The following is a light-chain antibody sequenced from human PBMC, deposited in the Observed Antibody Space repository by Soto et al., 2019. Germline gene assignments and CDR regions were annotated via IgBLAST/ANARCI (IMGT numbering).Light chain of an antibody. CDR1: SSNIGAGYD. CDR3: QSYDSSLSGYV. CDR2: GNS. J-gene: IGLJ1*01. V-gene: IGLV1-40*01. Sequence: QSVLTPPPSVSGAPGQRCTISCTGSSSNIGAGYDVHWYQQLPGTAPKLLIYGNSNRPSGVPDRFSGSKSGTSASLAITGLQAEDEADYYCQSYDSSLSGYVFGTGTKRTVL.